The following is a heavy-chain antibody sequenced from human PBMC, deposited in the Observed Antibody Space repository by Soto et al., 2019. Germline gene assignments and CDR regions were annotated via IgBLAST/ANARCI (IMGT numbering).Heavy chain of an antibody. V-gene: IGHV3-23*01. CDR1: GFTFSSYA. CDR2: ISGSGGST. J-gene: IGHJ4*02. Sequence: GGSLRLSCAASGFTFSSYAMSWVRQAPGKGLEWVSAISGSGGSTYYADSVKGRFTISRDNSKNTLYLQMNSLRAEDTAVYHCAKDGGDGLTGYYPDYWAQGTLVTVSS. CDR3: AKDGGDGLTGYYPDY. D-gene: IGHD3-9*01.